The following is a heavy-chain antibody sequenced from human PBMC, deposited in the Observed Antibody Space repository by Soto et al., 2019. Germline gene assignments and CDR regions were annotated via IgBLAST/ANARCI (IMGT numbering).Heavy chain of an antibody. CDR1: GYTFTSYG. D-gene: IGHD3-22*01. Sequence: ASVKVSCKASGYTFTSYGISWVRQAPGQGLEWMGWISAYNGNTNYAQKLQGRVTMTTDTSTSTAYMELRSLRSDDTAVYYCARDPPRYYYDSSGYYEWGQGTLVTVSS. CDR2: ISAYNGNT. V-gene: IGHV1-18*01. J-gene: IGHJ4*02. CDR3: ARDPPRYYYDSSGYYE.